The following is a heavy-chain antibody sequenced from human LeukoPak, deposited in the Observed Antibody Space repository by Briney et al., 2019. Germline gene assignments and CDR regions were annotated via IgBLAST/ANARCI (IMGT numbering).Heavy chain of an antibody. Sequence: SETLSLTCAVSGGSFSGYYWSWIRQPPGKGLEWIGQINHSGSTNYNPSLKSRVTMSVDTSKNQFSLKVSSVTAADTALYYCARSYSTTSYTWLDSWGQGTLVTVSS. CDR3: ARSYSTTSYTWLDS. D-gene: IGHD3-10*01. CDR1: GGSFSGYY. V-gene: IGHV4-34*01. J-gene: IGHJ5*01. CDR2: INHSGST.